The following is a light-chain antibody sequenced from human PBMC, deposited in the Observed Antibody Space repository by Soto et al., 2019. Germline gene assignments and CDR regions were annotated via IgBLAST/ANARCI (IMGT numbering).Light chain of an antibody. CDR2: GAS. CDR3: QQYNDWPPWT. Sequence: EILMTQSPATLSLSRGLRPNLSGRASQSVSSNVAWYQKKPGQAPRLLIYGASNSATGIPARFSGSGSGTDLSLTITSLHSEDFAVYYCQQYNDWPPWTFGQGTNVDIK. CDR1: QSVSSN. J-gene: IGKJ1*01. V-gene: IGKV3-15*01.